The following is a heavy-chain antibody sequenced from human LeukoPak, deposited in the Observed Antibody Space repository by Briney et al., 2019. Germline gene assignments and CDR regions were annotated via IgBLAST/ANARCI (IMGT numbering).Heavy chain of an antibody. Sequence: ASVKVSCKASGYTFTGNYIHWVRQAPGQGLEWMGWINPNSGDTNYAQNFQGRVTMTRDTSISTAYMELNSLTSVDTAVYYCARSLSGDFWGQGTLVTVSS. CDR3: ARSLSGDF. CDR2: INPNSGDT. D-gene: IGHD3-10*01. J-gene: IGHJ4*02. CDR1: GYTFTGNY. V-gene: IGHV1-2*02.